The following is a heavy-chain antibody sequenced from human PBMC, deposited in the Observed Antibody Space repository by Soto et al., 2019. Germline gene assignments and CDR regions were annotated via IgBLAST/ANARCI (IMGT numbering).Heavy chain of an antibody. CDR2: ISGSGVTT. D-gene: IGHD3-3*01. Sequence: GGSLRLSCAASGFTFSSYAMTWVRQAPGKGLEWVSGISGSGVTTSYADSVKGRFTVSRDNSKNTLYLQMNSLRAEDTAVYYCARGYDFWSGYYYPYGMDVWGQGTTVTVSS. CDR3: ARGYDFWSGYYYPYGMDV. V-gene: IGHV3-23*01. J-gene: IGHJ6*02. CDR1: GFTFSSYA.